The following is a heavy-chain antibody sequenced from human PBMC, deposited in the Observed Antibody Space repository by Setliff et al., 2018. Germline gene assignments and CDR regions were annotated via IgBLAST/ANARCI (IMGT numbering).Heavy chain of an antibody. CDR3: ARDGVFYAMDV. J-gene: IGHJ6*02. Sequence: GGSLRLSCEVSGFIVSNNEMSWVRQAPGKGLEWVSVTYSDGRTNYADSVKGRFTISRDNSKNTIDLQVNSLRAEDTAVYYCARDGVFYAMDVWGHGTTVTVSS. V-gene: IGHV3-53*01. CDR1: GFIVSNNE. CDR2: TYSDGRT.